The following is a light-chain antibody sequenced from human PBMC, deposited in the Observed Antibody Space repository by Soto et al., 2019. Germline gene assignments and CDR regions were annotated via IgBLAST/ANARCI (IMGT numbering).Light chain of an antibody. CDR1: QSVSSSY. CDR2: GAS. Sequence: EIVLTQSPGPLSLSPGERATLSCRASQSVSSSYLAWYQQKPGQAPRLLIYGASSRATGIPDRFSGSGSGTDVTLTISRLEPEDFAVYYWQQYGSSPKTFGGGTKVEIK. V-gene: IGKV3-20*01. J-gene: IGKJ4*01. CDR3: QQYGSSPKT.